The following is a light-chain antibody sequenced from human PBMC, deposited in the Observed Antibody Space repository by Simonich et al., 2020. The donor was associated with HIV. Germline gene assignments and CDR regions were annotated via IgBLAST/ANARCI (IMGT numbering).Light chain of an antibody. CDR1: IGSIASNY. J-gene: IGLJ3*02. CDR3: QSYDSSNHGV. V-gene: IGLV6-57*01. CDR2: EDN. Sequence: NFMLTQPHSVSESPGKTVTIPCTRRIGSIASNYVQWYQQRPGSSPTTGIYEDNQRPSWVPVRFSGSIDSSSNAASLTISGLKTEDEADYYCQSYDSSNHGVFGGGTKLTVL.